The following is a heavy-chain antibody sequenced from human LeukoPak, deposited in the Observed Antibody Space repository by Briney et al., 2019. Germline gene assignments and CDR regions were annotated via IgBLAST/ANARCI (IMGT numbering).Heavy chain of an antibody. CDR1: GFTFSTYN. CDR3: ARHGYYYGSGIYYYYYMDV. J-gene: IGHJ6*03. Sequence: GGSLRLSCAASGFTFSTYNMNWVRQAPGKGLEWVSAITTSSAYIYYADSVRGRFTISRDNAKNSLYLQMNSLRDDDTAVYYCARHGYYYGSGIYYYYYMDVWGKGTTVTISS. V-gene: IGHV3-21*01. CDR2: ITTSSAYI. D-gene: IGHD3-10*01.